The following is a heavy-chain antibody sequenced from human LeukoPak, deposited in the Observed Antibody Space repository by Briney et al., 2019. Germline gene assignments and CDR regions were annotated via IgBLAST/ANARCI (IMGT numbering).Heavy chain of an antibody. V-gene: IGHV1-69*13. Sequence: PVKVSCKASGGTFSSYAISWVRQAPGQGLEWMGGIIPIFGTANYAQKFQGRVTITADESTSTAYMELSSPRSEDTAVYYCARDIGPEYYYDSSGYFHYWYFDLWGRGTLVTVSS. CDR1: GGTFSSYA. D-gene: IGHD3-22*01. CDR3: ARDIGPEYYYDSSGYFHYWYFDL. J-gene: IGHJ2*01. CDR2: IIPIFGTA.